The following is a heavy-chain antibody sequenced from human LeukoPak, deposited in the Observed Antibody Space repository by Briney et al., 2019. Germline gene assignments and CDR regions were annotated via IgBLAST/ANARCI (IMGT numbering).Heavy chain of an antibody. J-gene: IGHJ4*02. D-gene: IGHD6-6*01. Sequence: GESLKISCKGSGYSFTNYWIGWVRQMPGKGLEWMGIIYPGDSDTRYSPSFQGQVTISADKSISTAYLQWSSLKASDTAMYYCARLRNIAARPRGNSDYWGQGTLVTVSS. V-gene: IGHV5-51*01. CDR3: ARLRNIAARPRGNSDY. CDR2: IYPGDSDT. CDR1: GYSFTNYW.